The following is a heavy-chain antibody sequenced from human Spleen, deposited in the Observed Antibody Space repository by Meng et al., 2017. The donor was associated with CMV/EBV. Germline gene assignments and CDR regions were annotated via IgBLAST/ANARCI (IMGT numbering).Heavy chain of an antibody. V-gene: IGHV4-34*01. D-gene: IGHD2-2*01. J-gene: IGHJ4*02. CDR2: INHSGST. CDR1: CGSFSGYY. Sequence: YCGSFSGYYWSWIRQPPGKGLEWIGEINHSGSTNYNPSLKSRVTISVDTSKKQFSLKVSSVTAADTAVYYCARWSQVCSSTSCYLDYWGQGTLVTVSS. CDR3: ARWSQVCSSTSCYLDY.